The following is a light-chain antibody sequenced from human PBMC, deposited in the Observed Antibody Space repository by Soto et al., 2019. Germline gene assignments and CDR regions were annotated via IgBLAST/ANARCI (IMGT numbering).Light chain of an antibody. CDR3: SSYTSSSTVV. J-gene: IGLJ3*02. Sequence: QSALTQPASVSGSPGQSITISCTGTSSDVGGYNYVSWYQQHPGKAHKLMIYDVTNRPSGVSNRFSGSKSVNTASLTISGLQAEDEADYYCSSYTSSSTVVFGGGTQLTVL. CDR1: SSDVGGYNY. V-gene: IGLV2-14*03. CDR2: DVT.